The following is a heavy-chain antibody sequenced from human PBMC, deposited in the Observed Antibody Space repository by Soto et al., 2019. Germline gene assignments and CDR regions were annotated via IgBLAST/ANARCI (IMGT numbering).Heavy chain of an antibody. Sequence: GESLKITCKGSGYSFTSYWIGWVRQMPGKGLEWMGIIYPGDSDTRYSPSFQGQVTISADKSISTAYLQWSSLKASDTAMYYCARQGAARGFIRDNWFDPWGQGTLVTVSS. CDR2: IYPGDSDT. J-gene: IGHJ5*02. V-gene: IGHV5-51*01. CDR1: GYSFTSYW. CDR3: ARQGAARGFIRDNWFDP. D-gene: IGHD3-16*02.